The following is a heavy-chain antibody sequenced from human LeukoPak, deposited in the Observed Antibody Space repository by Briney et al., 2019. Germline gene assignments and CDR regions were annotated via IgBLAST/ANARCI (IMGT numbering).Heavy chain of an antibody. CDR3: AALDHGHDY. V-gene: IGHV3-11*04. J-gene: IGHJ4*02. Sequence: NPGGSLRLSCAASGFIFSDYYMGWLRQAPGRGLEWVSYITDSGSKIYYTDSVKGRFTMSRDNAKKSLYLQMNSLRAEDTAVYYCAALDHGHDYWGQGTLVTVSS. CDR2: ITDSGSKI. CDR1: GFIFSDYY.